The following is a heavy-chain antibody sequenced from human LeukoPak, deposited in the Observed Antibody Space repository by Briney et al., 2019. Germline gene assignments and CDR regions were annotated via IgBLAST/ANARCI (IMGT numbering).Heavy chain of an antibody. CDR1: GSTFSSHA. J-gene: IGHJ4*02. CDR3: ARDHGGGSWYYFDY. D-gene: IGHD2-15*01. V-gene: IGHV3-30*04. Sequence: GGSLRLSCAASGSTFSSHAMHWVRQAPGKGLEWVAIVLYDGSSRYNADSVKGRFTISRDNSKNTLYVQMNSLRADDTAVYYCARDHGGGSWYYFDYWGQGTLVTVSS. CDR2: VLYDGSSR.